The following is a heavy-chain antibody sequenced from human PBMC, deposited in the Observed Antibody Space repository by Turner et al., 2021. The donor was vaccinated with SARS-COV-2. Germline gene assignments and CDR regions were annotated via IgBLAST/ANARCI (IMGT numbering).Heavy chain of an antibody. D-gene: IGHD2-21*02. CDR3: ARDQAYCGGDCYDYYYYYGMDV. CDR1: GGSISTYY. CDR2: IYYSGST. V-gene: IGHV4-59*01. J-gene: IGHJ6*02. Sequence: QVQLQESVPGLVKPSEPLSLTCTVSGGSISTYYWSWIRQPPGKGLEWIGYIYYSGSTKYNPSLKSRVTISVDTSKNQFSLKLSSVTAADTAVYYWARDQAYCGGDCYDYYYYYGMDVWGQGTTVTVSS.